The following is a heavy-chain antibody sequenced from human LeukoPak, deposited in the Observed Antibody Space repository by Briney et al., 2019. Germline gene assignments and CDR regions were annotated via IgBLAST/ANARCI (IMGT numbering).Heavy chain of an antibody. CDR3: AKADCSSSSCYTVDF. Sequence: PGGSLRLSCAASGFTFGDFAVHWVRQAPGKGLEWVSLISSEDDSTKHGDSVKGRFTISRDNSENSLYLQMNSLRTEDTALYYCAKADCSSSSCYTVDFWGQGALVTVSS. J-gene: IGHJ4*02. V-gene: IGHV3-43*01. CDR1: GFTFGDFA. D-gene: IGHD2-2*02. CDR2: ISSEDDST.